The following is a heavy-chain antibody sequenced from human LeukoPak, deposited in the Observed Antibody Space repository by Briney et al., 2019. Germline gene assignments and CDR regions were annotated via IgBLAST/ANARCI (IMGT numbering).Heavy chain of an antibody. D-gene: IGHD5-24*01. CDR2: IYPGDSDT. V-gene: IGHV5-51*01. CDR1: GYSFTSYW. J-gene: IGHJ4*02. Sequence: GESLKISCKGSGYSFTSYWIGWVRQMPGKGLEWMGIIYPGDSDTRYSPSFQGQVTISADKSISTAYLQWSSLKASDTAMYYCATRGPRRDGYNSFDYWGQGTLVTVSS. CDR3: ATRGPRRDGYNSFDY.